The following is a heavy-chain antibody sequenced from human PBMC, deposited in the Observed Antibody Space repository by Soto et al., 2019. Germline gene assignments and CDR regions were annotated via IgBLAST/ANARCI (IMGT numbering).Heavy chain of an antibody. CDR1: GGSISSYY. V-gene: IGHV4-59*01. J-gene: IGHJ5*02. Sequence: SETLSLTCTVSGGSISSYYWSWIRQPPGKGLEWIGYIYYSGSTNYNPSLKSRVTISVDTSKNQFSLKLSSVTAADTAVYYCARENYDFWSGYYRFRVNWFDPWGQGTLVTVSS. CDR3: ARENYDFWSGYYRFRVNWFDP. CDR2: IYYSGST. D-gene: IGHD3-3*01.